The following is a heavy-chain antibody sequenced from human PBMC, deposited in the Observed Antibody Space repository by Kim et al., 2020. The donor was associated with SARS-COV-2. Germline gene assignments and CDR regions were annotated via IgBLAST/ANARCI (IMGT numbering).Heavy chain of an antibody. V-gene: IGHV7-4-1*02. J-gene: IGHJ4*02. Sequence: ASVKVSCKASGYTFTTYAMNWVRQAPGQGLEWMGWINTNTGHPTYAQGFTGRFVFSLDTSVNTAYLQISSLKAEDTAVYYCARECGVAGLRGCDYWGQGTLVTVSS. D-gene: IGHD6-19*01. CDR1: GYTFTTYA. CDR2: INTNTGHP. CDR3: ARECGVAGLRGCDY.